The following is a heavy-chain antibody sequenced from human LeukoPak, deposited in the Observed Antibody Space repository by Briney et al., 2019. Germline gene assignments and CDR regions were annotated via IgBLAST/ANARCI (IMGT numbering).Heavy chain of an antibody. Sequence: GGSLRLSCAASGFAVSGNYMSWVRQAPGKGLEWVSVIYSSDNTYYIDSVKGRFTISRDNSKNTLYLQMNSLRAEDTAVYYCAGRRVLDASFDYWGQGTLVTVSS. V-gene: IGHV3-66*02. D-gene: IGHD3-16*01. J-gene: IGHJ4*02. CDR2: IYSSDNT. CDR3: AGRRVLDASFDY. CDR1: GFAVSGNY.